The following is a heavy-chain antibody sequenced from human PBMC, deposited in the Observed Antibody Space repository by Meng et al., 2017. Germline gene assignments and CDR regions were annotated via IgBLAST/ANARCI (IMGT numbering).Heavy chain of an antibody. CDR2: IWYDGSNE. J-gene: IGHJ2*01. V-gene: IGHV3-33*01. CDR3: ARGLSTTYWYFDL. Sequence: VQLEWYWGGLSMPVRSFELYGGACGFYFSSYGTHGVRQAARKGREWVAVIWYDGSNEYYADSVKGRFTICRDNSKNTLYLQMNSLRAEDTAVYYWARGLSTTYWYFDLWARDTL. D-gene: IGHD2/OR15-2a*01. CDR1: GFYFSSYG.